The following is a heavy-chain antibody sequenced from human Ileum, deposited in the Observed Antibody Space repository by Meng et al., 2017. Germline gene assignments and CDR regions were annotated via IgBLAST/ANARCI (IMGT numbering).Heavy chain of an antibody. V-gene: IGHV4-4*02. D-gene: IGHD2-21*01. CDR2: IHHSGST. Sequence: HAEPPEAGQRMVTPWGALSRPCAVSGGSISFVYGWSWVRQPPGQGLEWIGEIHHSGSTNYNPSLKSRVTLSVDNSNNQFSLSLTSVTAADTAVYYCARNGDYSADHWGQGILVTVSS. CDR3: ARNGDYSADH. CDR1: GGSISFVYG. J-gene: IGHJ4*02.